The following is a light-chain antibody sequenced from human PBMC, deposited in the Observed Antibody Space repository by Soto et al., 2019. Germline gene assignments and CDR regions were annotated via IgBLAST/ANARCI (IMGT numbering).Light chain of an antibody. CDR1: QSISSW. J-gene: IGKJ5*01. CDR2: DAS. V-gene: IGKV1-5*01. CDR3: QQYNSYSPT. Sequence: DIQMTQSPSTLSASVGDRVTITCRASQSISSWLAWYPQKTGKPPKILIYDASSLESGVPSRFRGSGSGTECTLTISSLQPDDFSTYYCQQYNSYSPTFGQGTRLEIK.